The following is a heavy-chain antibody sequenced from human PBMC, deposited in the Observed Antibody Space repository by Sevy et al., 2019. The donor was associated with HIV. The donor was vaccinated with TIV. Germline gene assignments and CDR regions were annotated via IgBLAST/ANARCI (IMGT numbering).Heavy chain of an antibody. D-gene: IGHD3-10*01. J-gene: IGHJ4*02. CDR3: ARDSVLSPRVFDS. V-gene: IGHV4-59*01. Sequence: SETLSLTCTVSGGSMSSYFWSWIRQPPGKGLEWIGYIYYTGTTNYNPSLKSRLTMSLDTSKNRFSLKLTAVTAADTAVYYCARDSVLSPRVFDSWDQGTLVTVSS. CDR1: GGSMSSYF. CDR2: IYYTGTT.